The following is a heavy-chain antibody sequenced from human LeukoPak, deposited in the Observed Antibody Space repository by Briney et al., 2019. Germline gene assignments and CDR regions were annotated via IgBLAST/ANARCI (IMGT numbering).Heavy chain of an antibody. CDR1: GGSISSYY. Sequence: PSETLPLTCTVSGGSISSYYWSWIRQPPGKGLEWIGYIYYSGSTNYNPSLKSRVTISVDTSKNQFSLKLSSATAADTAVYYCARVVAVAGTYYYYYMDVWGKGTTVTVSS. CDR2: IYYSGST. V-gene: IGHV4-59*01. J-gene: IGHJ6*03. D-gene: IGHD6-19*01. CDR3: ARVVAVAGTYYYYYMDV.